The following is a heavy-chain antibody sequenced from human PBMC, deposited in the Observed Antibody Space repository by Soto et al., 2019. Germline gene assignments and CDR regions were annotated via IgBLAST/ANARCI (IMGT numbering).Heavy chain of an antibody. Sequence: SETLSLTCTVSGGSISGYYWIWIRQPTGKGLEWIGYIYYSGTTNYNPSLKSRVTISVDTSKNQFSLKLRSVTAADTAVYYCAREYDPFDPWGQGTLVTVSS. CDR2: IYYSGTT. D-gene: IGHD1-1*01. CDR3: AREYDPFDP. V-gene: IGHV4-59*01. J-gene: IGHJ5*02. CDR1: GGSISGYY.